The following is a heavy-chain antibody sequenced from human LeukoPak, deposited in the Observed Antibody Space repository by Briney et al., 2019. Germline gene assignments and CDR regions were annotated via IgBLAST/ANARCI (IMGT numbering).Heavy chain of an antibody. CDR2: IRSKANSYAT. CDR1: GISFSGSA. D-gene: IGHD5-18*01. V-gene: IGHV3-73*01. Sequence: GGSLKLSCAASGISFSGSALHWVRQASGTGLEWVGRIRSKANSYATAYAASVKGRFTISRDDSKNTAYLQMNSLKTEDTAVYYCSRHSSYVDTAMVTEGYGMDVWGQGTTVTVSS. CDR3: SRHSSYVDTAMVTEGYGMDV. J-gene: IGHJ6*02.